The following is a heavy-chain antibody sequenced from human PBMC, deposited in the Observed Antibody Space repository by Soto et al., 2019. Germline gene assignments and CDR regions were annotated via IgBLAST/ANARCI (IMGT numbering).Heavy chain of an antibody. CDR1: GFTFSSYG. V-gene: IGHV3-33*01. D-gene: IGHD6-19*01. CDR2: IWYDGSNK. CDR3: ARARNSGWSFEY. J-gene: IGHJ4*02. Sequence: GGSLRLSCAASGFTFSSYGMHWVRQAPGKGLEWVAVIWYDGSNKYYADSVKGRFTISRDNAKNTLYLQMNSLRAEDTAVYYCARARNSGWSFEYWGQGTLVTVYS.